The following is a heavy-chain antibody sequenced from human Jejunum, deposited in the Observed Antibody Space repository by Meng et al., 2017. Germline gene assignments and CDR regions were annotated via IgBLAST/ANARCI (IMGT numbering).Heavy chain of an antibody. D-gene: IGHD4-23*01. CDR1: GFTFSSSA. J-gene: IGHJ4*02. CDR2: ISYDGSTI. V-gene: IGHV3-30*04. Sequence: GESLKISCTDSGFTFSSSAMHWVRQAPGKGLEWVAVISYDGSTIFYADSVKGRFTISRDNSKNTLYLQMSGLRTEDTAVYFCARGHNTCWRSPRWDYFDYWGQGTLVTVSS. CDR3: ARGHNTCWRSPRWDYFDY.